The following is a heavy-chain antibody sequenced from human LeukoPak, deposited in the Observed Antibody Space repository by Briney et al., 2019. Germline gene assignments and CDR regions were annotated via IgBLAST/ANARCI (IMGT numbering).Heavy chain of an antibody. CDR1: GDSISSGGYS. CDR3: ASFHGSQAALDY. V-gene: IGHV4-30-2*01. J-gene: IGHJ4*02. D-gene: IGHD1-26*01. Sequence: SQTLSLTCTVSGDSISSGGYSWSWIRQPPGKGLEWIGYIYQTGSAYYNPPLKSRVTMSLDKSKNQFSLKLYSVTAADTAVYYCASFHGSQAALDYWGQGTLVTVSS. CDR2: IYQTGSA.